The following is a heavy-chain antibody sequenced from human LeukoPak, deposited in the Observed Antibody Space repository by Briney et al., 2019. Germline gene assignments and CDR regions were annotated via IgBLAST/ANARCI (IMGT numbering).Heavy chain of an antibody. Sequence: PSETLSLTCSVSGGSISSDYWSWFRQPPGKGLEWIGYIYYSGSTTYNPSLKSRVTISVDTSKTQFSLKLTSVTAADTAVYYCARRNDFGIWGQGTMVTVSS. CDR2: IYYSGST. V-gene: IGHV4-59*08. CDR3: ARRNDFGI. CDR1: GGSISSDY. J-gene: IGHJ3*02.